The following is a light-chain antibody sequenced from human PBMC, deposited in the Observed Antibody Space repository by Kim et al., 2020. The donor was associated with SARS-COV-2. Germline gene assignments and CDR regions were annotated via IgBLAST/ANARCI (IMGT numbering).Light chain of an antibody. CDR2: RES. J-gene: IGLJ2*01. Sequence: MALGQTARITCGGNNIGSKKVHWYQQKPGQAPVLVIYRESNRPSGIPERFSGSNSGNTATLTISRAQAGDEADYYCQVWDSSTVVFGGGTQLTVL. CDR1: NIGSKK. CDR3: QVWDSSTVV. V-gene: IGLV3-9*01.